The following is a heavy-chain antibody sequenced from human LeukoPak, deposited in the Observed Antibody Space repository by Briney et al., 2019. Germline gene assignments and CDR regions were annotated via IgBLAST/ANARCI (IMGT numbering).Heavy chain of an antibody. Sequence: SETLSLTCTVSGGSISSYYWSWIRQPPGKGLEWIGYIYYSGSTNYNPSLKSRVTISVDTSKNQFSLKLSSVTAADTAVYHCATDYGGNSDWYFDLWGRGTLVTVSS. D-gene: IGHD4-23*01. CDR3: ATDYGGNSDWYFDL. CDR2: IYYSGST. CDR1: GGSISSYY. V-gene: IGHV4-59*08. J-gene: IGHJ2*01.